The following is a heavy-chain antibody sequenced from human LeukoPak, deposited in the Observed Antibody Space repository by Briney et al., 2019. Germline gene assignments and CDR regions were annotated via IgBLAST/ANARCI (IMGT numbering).Heavy chain of an antibody. CDR3: ARQYCSGGSCYRPFDY. V-gene: IGHV5-51*01. CDR1: GYSFTSYW. CDR2: IYPGDSDT. J-gene: IGHJ4*02. Sequence: GESLKISCKGSGYSFTSYWIGWVRQMPGKGLEWMGIIYPGDSDTRYSPSFQGQVTISADKPISTAYLQWSSLKASDTAMYYCARQYCSGGSCYRPFDYWGQGTLVTVSS. D-gene: IGHD2-15*01.